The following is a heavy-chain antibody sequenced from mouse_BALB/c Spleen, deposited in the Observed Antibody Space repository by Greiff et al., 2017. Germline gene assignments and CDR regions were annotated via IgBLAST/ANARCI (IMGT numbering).Heavy chain of an antibody. Sequence: VQLQQPGAELVKPGTSVKLSCKASGYNFTSYWINWVKLRPGQGLEWIGDIYPGSGSTNYNEKFKSKATLTVDTSSSTAYMQLSSLASEDSALYYCARSLYYRYDGFAYWGQGTLVTVSA. CDR3: ARSLYYRYDGFAY. CDR1: GYNFTSYW. J-gene: IGHJ3*01. CDR2: IYPGSGST. V-gene: IGHV1-55*01. D-gene: IGHD2-14*01.